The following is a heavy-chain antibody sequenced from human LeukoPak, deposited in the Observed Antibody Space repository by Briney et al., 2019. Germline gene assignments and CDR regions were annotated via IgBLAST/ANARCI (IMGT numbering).Heavy chain of an antibody. CDR2: IIPIFGTA. D-gene: IGHD3-3*01. CDR1: GGTFSSYA. J-gene: IGHJ3*02. CDR3: ARAPTIFGVVGAFDI. V-gene: IGHV1-69*13. Sequence: GASVKVSCKASGGTFSSYAISWVRQAPGQGLEWMGGIIPIFGTANYAQKFQGRVTITADESTSTAYMELSSLRSEDTAVYYCARAPTIFGVVGAFDIWGQGTMVTVSS.